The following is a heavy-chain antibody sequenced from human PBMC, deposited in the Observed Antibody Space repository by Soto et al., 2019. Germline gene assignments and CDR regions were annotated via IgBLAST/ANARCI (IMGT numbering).Heavy chain of an antibody. Sequence: TLSLTFNVSGGSISSGGYYWSGIRHHTVKGLEWIGYIYYSGSTYYNPYLQSRVTISVDTSKKKFSLKLSSVTAADTAVYYCARGCYDSSGLDDWFDPWGQGTLVTVSS. CDR1: GGSISSGGYY. CDR2: IYYSGST. J-gene: IGHJ5*02. V-gene: IGHV4-31*03. D-gene: IGHD3-22*01. CDR3: ARGCYDSSGLDDWFDP.